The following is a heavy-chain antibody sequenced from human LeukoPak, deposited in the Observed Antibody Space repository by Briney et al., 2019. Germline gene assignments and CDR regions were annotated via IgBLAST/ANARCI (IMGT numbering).Heavy chain of an antibody. J-gene: IGHJ4*02. CDR3: ARSRDYGDYLDY. Sequence: HVASVKVSCKASGYTFTSYDISWVRQATGQGLEWMGWMNPNSGNTGYAQKFQGRVTMTRNTSISTAYMELSSLRSEDTAVYYCARSRDYGDYLDYWGQGTLVTVSS. CDR1: GYTFTSYD. CDR2: MNPNSGNT. D-gene: IGHD4-17*01. V-gene: IGHV1-8*01.